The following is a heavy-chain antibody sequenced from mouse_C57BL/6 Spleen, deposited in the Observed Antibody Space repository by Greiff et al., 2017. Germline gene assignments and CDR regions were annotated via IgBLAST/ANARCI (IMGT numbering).Heavy chain of an antibody. J-gene: IGHJ2*01. CDR3: ARLWDYFDY. CDR2: ISRGGGNT. CDR1: GFTFSSYT. Sequence: EVNVVESGGGLVKPGGSLKLSCAASGFTFSSYTMSWVRQTPEKRLEWVATISRGGGNTYYPDSVKGRFTISGDNAKNTLYLQMSSLRSEDTALYYCARLWDYFDYWGQGTTLTVSS. V-gene: IGHV5-9*01. D-gene: IGHD4-1*01.